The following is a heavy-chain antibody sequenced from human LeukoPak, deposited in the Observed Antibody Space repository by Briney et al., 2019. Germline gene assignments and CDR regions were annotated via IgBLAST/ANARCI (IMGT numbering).Heavy chain of an antibody. CDR3: ARGRVVVTAIRAFDYSDY. V-gene: IGHV3-30*04. J-gene: IGHJ4*02. D-gene: IGHD2-21*02. CDR2: ISYDGSNK. CDR1: GFTFSSYA. Sequence: PGRSLRLSCAASGFTFSSYAMHWVRQAPGKGLEWVAVISYDGSNKYYADSVKGRFTISRDNSKNTLYLQMNSLRAEDTAVYYCARGRVVVTAIRAFDYSDYWGQGTLVTVSS.